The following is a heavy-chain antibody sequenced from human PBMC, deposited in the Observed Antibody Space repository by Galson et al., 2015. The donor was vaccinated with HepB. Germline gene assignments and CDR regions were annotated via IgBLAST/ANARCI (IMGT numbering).Heavy chain of an antibody. Sequence: SVKVSCKASGYTFISYFMHWVRQAPGQGLEWMGIINPSDGSTTYAQKFQGRVTMTRDTSTSTVYMELRSLRSEDTAVYYCVRVPDYYDRSGFLSYYFDFWGQGTLVTVSS. CDR2: INPSDGST. CDR1: GYTFISYF. D-gene: IGHD3-22*01. V-gene: IGHV1-46*01. J-gene: IGHJ4*02. CDR3: VRVPDYYDRSGFLSYYFDF.